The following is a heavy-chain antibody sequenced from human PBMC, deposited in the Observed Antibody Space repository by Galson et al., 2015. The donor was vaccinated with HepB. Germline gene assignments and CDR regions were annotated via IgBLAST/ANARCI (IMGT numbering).Heavy chain of an antibody. CDR3: AKGYCSSTSCYPTARNDAFDI. D-gene: IGHD2-2*01. CDR1: GFTFSSYA. V-gene: IGHV3-23*01. CDR2: NSGSGGST. Sequence: SLRLSCAASGFTFSSYAMSWVRQAPGKGLEWVSANSGSGGSTYYADSVKGRFTISRDNSKNTLYLQMNSLRAEDTAVYYCAKGYCSSTSCYPTARNDAFDIWGQGTMVTVSS. J-gene: IGHJ3*02.